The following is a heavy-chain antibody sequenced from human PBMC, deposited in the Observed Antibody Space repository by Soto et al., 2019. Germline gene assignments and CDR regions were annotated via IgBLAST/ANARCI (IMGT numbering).Heavy chain of an antibody. CDR3: ARVGHYYYYGFDV. D-gene: IGHD3-10*01. CDR1: GGSISSDNW. V-gene: IGHV4-4*02. Sequence: PSETLFLTCAVSGGSISSDNWWTWVRQPPGRGLEWIGEIYHSGSTNYNPSLKSRVTISVDKSKNQFSLKLSSVTAADTAVYYCARVGHYYYYGFDVWGKGTKVTVSS. CDR2: IYHSGST. J-gene: IGHJ6*04.